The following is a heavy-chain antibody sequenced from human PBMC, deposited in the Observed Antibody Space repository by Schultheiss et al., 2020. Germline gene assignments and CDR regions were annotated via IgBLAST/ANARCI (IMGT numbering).Heavy chain of an antibody. J-gene: IGHJ4*02. CDR1: GYSFTSYW. Sequence: WGSLRLSCKGSGYSFTSYWIGWVRQAPGQGLEWMGWINPNSGGTNYAQKFQGRVTMTRDTSISTAYMELSRLRSDDTAVYYCASGLLRYFDWFLDYWGQGTLVTVSS. CDR3: ASGLLRYFDWFLDY. CDR2: INPNSGGT. V-gene: IGHV1-2*02. D-gene: IGHD3-9*01.